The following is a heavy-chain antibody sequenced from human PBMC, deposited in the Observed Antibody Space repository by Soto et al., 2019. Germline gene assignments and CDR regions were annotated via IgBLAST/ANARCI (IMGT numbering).Heavy chain of an antibody. CDR3: ARDSRSGWYVEGFDY. D-gene: IGHD6-19*01. Sequence: GGSLRLSCAASGFTFSSYGMHWVRQAPGKGLEWVAVIWYDGSNKYYADSVKGRFTISRDNSKNTLYLQMNSLRAEDTAVYYCARDSRSGWYVEGFDYWGQGTLVTVSS. CDR1: GFTFSSYG. J-gene: IGHJ4*02. V-gene: IGHV3-33*01. CDR2: IWYDGSNK.